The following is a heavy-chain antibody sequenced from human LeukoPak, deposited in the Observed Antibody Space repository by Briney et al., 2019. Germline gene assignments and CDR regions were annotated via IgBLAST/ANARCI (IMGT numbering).Heavy chain of an antibody. J-gene: IGHJ4*02. CDR3: ARDVYSSSSYYFDY. CDR1: GGTFSSCA. D-gene: IGHD6-6*01. CDR2: IIPIFGTA. Sequence: ASVKVSCKASGGTFSSCAISWVRQAPGQGLECMGGIIPIFGTANYAQKFQGRVTIIADKSTSTVYMELSSLRSEDTAVYYCARDVYSSSSYYFDYWGQGTLVTVSS. V-gene: IGHV1-69*06.